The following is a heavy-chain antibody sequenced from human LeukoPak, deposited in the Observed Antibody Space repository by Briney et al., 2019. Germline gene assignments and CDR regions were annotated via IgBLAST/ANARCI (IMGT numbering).Heavy chain of an antibody. D-gene: IGHD3-10*01. J-gene: IGHJ4*02. Sequence: GGSLRLSCAASGFTFSSYAMRWVRQAPGKGLEWVSAISGSGGSTNYADSVKGRFTISRDNSKNTLYLQMLSLRADDTAVYYCAKDIVIGWFGELPSYYFDYWGQGTLVTVSS. CDR1: GFTFSSYA. CDR2: ISGSGGST. V-gene: IGHV3-23*01. CDR3: AKDIVIGWFGELPSYYFDY.